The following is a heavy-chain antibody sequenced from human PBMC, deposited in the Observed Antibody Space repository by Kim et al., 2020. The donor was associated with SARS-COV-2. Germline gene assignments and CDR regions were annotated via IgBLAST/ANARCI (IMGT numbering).Heavy chain of an antibody. J-gene: IGHJ4*02. D-gene: IGHD3-22*01. V-gene: IGHV4-59*13. CDR2: IYYSGST. CDR1: GGSISSYY. Sequence: SETLSLTCTVSGGSISSYYWSWIRQPPGKGLEWIGYIYYSGSTNYNPSLKSRVTISVDTSKNQFSLKLSSVTAADTAVYYCARWDYDSSGYYYDYWGQGTLVTVSS. CDR3: ARWDYDSSGYYYDY.